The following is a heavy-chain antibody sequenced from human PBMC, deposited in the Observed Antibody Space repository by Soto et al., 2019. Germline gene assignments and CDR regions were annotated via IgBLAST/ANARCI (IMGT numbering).Heavy chain of an antibody. D-gene: IGHD1-26*01. Sequence: QVQLVQSGAEVKKPGASVKVSCKASGYTFTSYGISWVRQAPGQGLEWMGWISAYNGNTNYAQKRQGXVTXXTXPSTSTAYRELRSLRSDDTAVYYCARASGSSYWFDPWGQGTLVTVSS. CDR1: GYTFTSYG. V-gene: IGHV1-18*01. J-gene: IGHJ5*02. CDR2: ISAYNGNT. CDR3: ARASGSSYWFDP.